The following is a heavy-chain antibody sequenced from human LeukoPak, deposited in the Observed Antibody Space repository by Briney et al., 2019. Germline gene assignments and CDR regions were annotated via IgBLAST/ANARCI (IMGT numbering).Heavy chain of an antibody. CDR2: VYHSGTT. CDR1: GDSISTGPYS. CDR3: ARDLRSSSWSDY. Sequence: SQTLSLTCAVSGDSISTGPYSWRWIRQPPGKGLEWIGYVYHSGTTDYNPSLKSRVTISVDTSKNQFSLKLSSVTAADTAVYYCARDLRSSSWSDYWGQGTLVTVSS. J-gene: IGHJ4*02. D-gene: IGHD6-13*01. V-gene: IGHV4-30-2*01.